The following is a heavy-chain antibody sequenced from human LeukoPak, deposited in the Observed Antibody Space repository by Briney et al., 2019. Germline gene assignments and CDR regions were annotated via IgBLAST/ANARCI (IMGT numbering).Heavy chain of an antibody. J-gene: IGHJ3*02. Sequence: GESLKISCKGSGYSFTTYWIGWVRQRPGKGLEWMGIRYPGDSDTRYSPSFQGQVTISADKSISTAYLHWRSLMASDTAMYYCARTGYYDSSEDAFDIWGQGTLVTVSS. CDR3: ARTGYYDSSEDAFDI. V-gene: IGHV5-51*01. CDR2: RYPGDSDT. CDR1: GYSFTTYW. D-gene: IGHD3-22*01.